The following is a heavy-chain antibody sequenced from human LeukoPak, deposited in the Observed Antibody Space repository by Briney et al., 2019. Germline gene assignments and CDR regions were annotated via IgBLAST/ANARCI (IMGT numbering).Heavy chain of an antibody. CDR2: IRSKANSYAT. CDR1: GFTFSGSA. D-gene: IGHD3-3*01. Sequence: GGSLRLSCAASGFTFSGSAMHWVRQASGKGLEWVGRIRSKANSYATAYAASVKGRFTISRDDSKNTAYLQMNSLKTEDTAVYYCTRPGDFWSGYFGLDYWGQGTLVTVSS. V-gene: IGHV3-73*01. CDR3: TRPGDFWSGYFGLDY. J-gene: IGHJ4*02.